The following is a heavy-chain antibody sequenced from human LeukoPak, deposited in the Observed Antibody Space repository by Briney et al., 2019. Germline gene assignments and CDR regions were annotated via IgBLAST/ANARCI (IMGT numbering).Heavy chain of an antibody. Sequence: SETLSLTCTVSDGSISSYYRSWIRQPPGKGLEYIGYIYDSGSTNYNPSFNSRVTISVDTSKNQFSLNLSSVTAADTAVYYCARTRDAGHFDYWGQGTLVTVSS. CDR1: DGSISSYY. J-gene: IGHJ4*02. CDR2: IYDSGST. V-gene: IGHV4-59*01. CDR3: ARTRDAGHFDY. D-gene: IGHD5-24*01.